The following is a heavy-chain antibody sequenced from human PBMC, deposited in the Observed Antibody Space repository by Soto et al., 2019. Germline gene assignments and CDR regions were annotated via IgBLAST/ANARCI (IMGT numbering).Heavy chain of an antibody. Sequence: QVQLVQSGAEVKKPGASVKVSCKASGYTLSNYGITWVRQAPGQGLEWMGWISVYNGNTNYAQKLQGRVTMTTDTFTSTAYMELRSLTSDDTAVYYCASGPGSYREYWGQGTLVTVSS. V-gene: IGHV1-18*01. CDR3: ASGPGSYREY. J-gene: IGHJ4*02. CDR1: GYTLSNYG. D-gene: IGHD1-26*01. CDR2: ISVYNGNT.